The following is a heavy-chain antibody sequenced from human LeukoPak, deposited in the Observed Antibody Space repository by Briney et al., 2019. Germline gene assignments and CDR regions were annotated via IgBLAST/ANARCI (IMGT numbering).Heavy chain of an antibody. Sequence: SETLSLTCTVSGGSISSYYWSWIRQPPGRGLEWIGYIYYSGSTNYNPSLKSRVTISVDTSKNQFSLKLSSVTAADTAVYYCASATGAYYYYGMDVWGQGTTVTVSS. J-gene: IGHJ6*02. CDR2: IYYSGST. D-gene: IGHD2-15*01. V-gene: IGHV4-59*08. CDR1: GGSISSYY. CDR3: ASATGAYYYYGMDV.